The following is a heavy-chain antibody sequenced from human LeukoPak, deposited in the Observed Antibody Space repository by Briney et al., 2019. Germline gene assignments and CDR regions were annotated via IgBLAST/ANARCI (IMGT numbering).Heavy chain of an antibody. V-gene: IGHV3-7*01. Sequence: GGSLRLSCAASGFTFSTYWMSWVRQAPGKGLEWVANIKQDGNDKYYVDSVKGRFTISRDNAKNSLYLQMNSLRAEDTAAYYCARDDYGDYVDYWGQGTLVTVSS. CDR3: ARDDYGDYVDY. CDR2: IKQDGNDK. J-gene: IGHJ4*02. D-gene: IGHD4-17*01. CDR1: GFTFSTYW.